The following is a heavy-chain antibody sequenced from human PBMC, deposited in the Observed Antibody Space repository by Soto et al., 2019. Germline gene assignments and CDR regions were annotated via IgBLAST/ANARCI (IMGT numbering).Heavy chain of an antibody. Sequence: QVQLVQSGAEAKKPGASLKVSCKASGSTFSTLDLNWVRQAPGQGLDWMGWMHANTGLTGHAQKFQGRLSMTRDTSISTAYMERSSLRADDTAVYYCARYIFGQGFISWGQGTLVTVSS. CDR2: MHANTGLT. CDR3: ARYIFGQGFIS. D-gene: IGHD3-10*01. CDR1: GSTFSTLD. J-gene: IGHJ4*02. V-gene: IGHV1-8*01.